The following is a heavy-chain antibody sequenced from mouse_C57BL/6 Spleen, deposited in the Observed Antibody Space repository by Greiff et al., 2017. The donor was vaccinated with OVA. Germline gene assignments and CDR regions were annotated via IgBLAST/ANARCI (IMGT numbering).Heavy chain of an antibody. CDR2: INPNNGGT. Sequence: VQLQQSGPELVKPGASVKIPCKASGYTFTDYNMDWVKQSHGKSLEWIGDINPNNGGTIYNQKFKGKATLTVDKSSSTAYMELRSLTSEDTAVYYCAREDGNSWYFDVWGTGTTVTVSS. D-gene: IGHD2-1*01. J-gene: IGHJ1*03. V-gene: IGHV1-18*01. CDR3: AREDGNSWYFDV. CDR1: GYTFTDYN.